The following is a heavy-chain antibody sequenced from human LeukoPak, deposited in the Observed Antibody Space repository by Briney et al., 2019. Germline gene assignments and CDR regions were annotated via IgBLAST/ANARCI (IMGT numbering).Heavy chain of an antibody. Sequence: GGSLRLSCAASGFTFSSYAMHWVRQAPGKGLEWVAVISYDGSNKYYADSVKGRFTISRDNSKNTLDLQMTGLRAEDTAIYYCARERGRGRDSPWFDYWGQGTLVTVSS. CDR1: GFTFSSYA. V-gene: IGHV3-30*14. D-gene: IGHD1-26*01. CDR2: ISYDGSNK. CDR3: ARERGRGRDSPWFDY. J-gene: IGHJ4*02.